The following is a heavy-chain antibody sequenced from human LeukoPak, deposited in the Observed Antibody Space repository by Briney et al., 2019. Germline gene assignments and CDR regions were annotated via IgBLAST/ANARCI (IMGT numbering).Heavy chain of an antibody. V-gene: IGHV1-69*05. J-gene: IGHJ4*02. D-gene: IGHD6-19*01. CDR3: AREGSGWSRFDY. CDR2: IIPIFGTA. Sequence: GASVKVSCKAAGGTFSSYAISWVRQAPGQGLEWMGRIIPIFGTANYAQKFQGRVTITTDESTSTAYMELSSLRSEDTAVYYCAREGSGWSRFDYWGQGTLVTVSS. CDR1: GGTFSSYA.